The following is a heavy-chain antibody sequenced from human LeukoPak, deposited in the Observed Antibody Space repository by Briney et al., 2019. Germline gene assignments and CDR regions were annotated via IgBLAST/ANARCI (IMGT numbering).Heavy chain of an antibody. V-gene: IGHV3-11*04. J-gene: IGHJ6*03. CDR2: IRSSGSTI. Sequence: GGSLRLSCAASGFTFSDYYMSWIRQAPGKGLEWVSYIRSSGSTIYYADSVKGRFTISRDNAKNSLYLQMNSLRAEDTAVYYCARDRISSSWTPFYYYMDVWGKGTRSPSP. D-gene: IGHD6-13*01. CDR3: ARDRISSSWTPFYYYMDV. CDR1: GFTFSDYY.